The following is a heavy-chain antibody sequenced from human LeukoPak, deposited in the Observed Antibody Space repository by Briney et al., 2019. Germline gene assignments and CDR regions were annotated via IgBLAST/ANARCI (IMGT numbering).Heavy chain of an antibody. CDR2: ISSSGSTI. J-gene: IGHJ6*04. D-gene: IGHD3-10*02. V-gene: IGHV3-11*04. CDR3: AELGITMIGGV. Sequence: GGSLRLSCSASGFTVNSNYMSWVRQAPGKGLEWVSYISSSGSTIYYADSVKGRFTISRDNAKNSLYLQMNSLRAEDTAVYYCAELGITMIGGVWGKGTTVTISS. CDR1: GFTVNSNY.